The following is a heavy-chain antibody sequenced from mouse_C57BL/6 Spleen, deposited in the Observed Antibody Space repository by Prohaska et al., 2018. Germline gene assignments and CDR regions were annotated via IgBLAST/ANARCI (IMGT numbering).Heavy chain of an antibody. V-gene: IGHV1-18*01. Sequence: HGKSLEWIGDIKTNNGGTIYNQKFKGKATLTVDKSSSTAYMELRSLTSEDTAVYYCARSPSSYFDYWGQGTTLTDSS. CDR2: IKTNNGGT. CDR3: ARSPSSYFDY. D-gene: IGHD4-1*01. J-gene: IGHJ2*01.